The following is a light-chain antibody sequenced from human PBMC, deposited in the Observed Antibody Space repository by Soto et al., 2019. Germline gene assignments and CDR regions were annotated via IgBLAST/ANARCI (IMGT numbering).Light chain of an antibody. CDR2: AAS. J-gene: IGKJ3*01. Sequence: DIQMTQSPSSVSASVGDRVTITCRASQGISSWLAWYQQKPVKAPKLLIYAASTLQSGVPSRFSGSGSRTEFTLTIGRLQPVDFATYNCQQANSFACTFGPGAKWNI. V-gene: IGKV1-12*01. CDR3: QQANSFACT. CDR1: QGISSW.